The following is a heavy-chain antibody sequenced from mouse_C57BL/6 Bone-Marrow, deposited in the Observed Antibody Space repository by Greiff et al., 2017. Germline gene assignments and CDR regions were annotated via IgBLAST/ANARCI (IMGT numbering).Heavy chain of an antibody. CDR1: GFNIKDDY. J-gene: IGHJ1*03. CDR2: IDPENGDT. V-gene: IGHV14-4*01. Sequence: VQLKESGAELVRPGASVKLSCTASGFNIKDDYMHWVKQRPEQGLEWIGWIDPENGDTEYASKFQGKATITADTSSNTAYLQLSSLTSEDTAVYYCRITTVAYWYFDVWGTGTTVTVSS. CDR3: RITTVAYWYFDV. D-gene: IGHD1-1*01.